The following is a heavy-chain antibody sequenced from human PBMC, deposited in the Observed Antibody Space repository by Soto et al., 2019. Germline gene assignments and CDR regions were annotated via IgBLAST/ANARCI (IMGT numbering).Heavy chain of an antibody. V-gene: IGHV3-74*01. J-gene: IGHJ4*02. CDR2: INSDGSST. CDR3: AREGIWDYDILSYFDY. CDR1: GCTFSTYW. Sequence: GGTLRLSCAASGCTFSTYWMHWVRQAPGKGLVWVSRINSDGSSTSYADSVKGRFTISRDNAKDTLYLQMNSLRAEDMAVYYCAREGIWDYDILSYFDYWGQGT. D-gene: IGHD3-9*01.